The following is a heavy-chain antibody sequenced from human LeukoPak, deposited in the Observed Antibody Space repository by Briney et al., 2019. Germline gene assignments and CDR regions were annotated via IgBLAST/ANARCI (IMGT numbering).Heavy chain of an antibody. CDR1: GYSIRSDYY. V-gene: IGHV4-38-2*02. Sequence: SETLSLTCTVSGYSIRSDYYWGWIRQSPGKGLEWIGNIYHSGTIFDNPSLNIPPTISVDTSKNQSSLKLTSVTAADTAVYYCTRDEDSSGYIDYWGQGTLVTV. CDR3: TRDEDSSGYIDY. J-gene: IGHJ4*02. D-gene: IGHD3-22*01. CDR2: IYHSGTI.